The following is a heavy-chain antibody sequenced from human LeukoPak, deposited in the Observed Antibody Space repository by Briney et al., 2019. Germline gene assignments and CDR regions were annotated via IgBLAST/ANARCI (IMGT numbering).Heavy chain of an antibody. CDR2: ISGSGGNT. D-gene: IGHD4-23*01. CDR3: AKETTVVSLDLDY. Sequence: GWSLRLSCAASGFTFSSYAMSWVRQAAGKGLEWVSAISGSGGNTYYADSVKGRFTISRDNSKNTLYLQMNSLRAEDTAVYYCAKETTVVSLDLDYWGQGTLVTVSS. V-gene: IGHV3-23*01. CDR1: GFTFSSYA. J-gene: IGHJ4*02.